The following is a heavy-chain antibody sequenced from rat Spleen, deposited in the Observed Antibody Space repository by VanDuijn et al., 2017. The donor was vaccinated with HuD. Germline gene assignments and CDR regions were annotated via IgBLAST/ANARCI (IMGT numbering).Heavy chain of an antibody. D-gene: IGHD1-6*01. CDR1: GFSLNNYG. CDR2: ISTGGGNT. V-gene: IGHV5S13*01. J-gene: IGHJ3*01. CDR3: VRHDGRMYTTDQGGFAY. Sequence: VQLKESGPGLVQPSQTLSLTCTVSGFSLNNYGVIWVRQPPGKGLEWVASISTGGGNTYYRDSVRGRFTVSRDNAKSTLYLQMDSLRSEDTATYYCVRHDGRMYTTDQGGFAYWGQGTLVTVSS.